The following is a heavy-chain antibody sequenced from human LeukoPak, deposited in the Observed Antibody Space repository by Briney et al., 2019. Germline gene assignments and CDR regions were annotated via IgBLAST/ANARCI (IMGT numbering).Heavy chain of an antibody. Sequence: SETLSLTCTVSGGSIKSSYWSWVRQPPGKGLEWIGCMFYSGGTDYSPSLKNRVTVSVDTSKNQFSLRLNSVTAADTAVYYCAGHRGGARDAFDIWGPGTMVSVSS. CDR3: AGHRGGARDAFDI. V-gene: IGHV4-59*01. J-gene: IGHJ3*02. D-gene: IGHD3-10*01. CDR1: GGSIKSSY. CDR2: MFYSGGT.